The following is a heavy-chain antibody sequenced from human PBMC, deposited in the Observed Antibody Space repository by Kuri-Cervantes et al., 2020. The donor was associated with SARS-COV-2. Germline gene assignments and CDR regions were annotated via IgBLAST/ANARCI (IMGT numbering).Heavy chain of an antibody. CDR1: GGPFSSYT. CDR2: IFPIFGKA. V-gene: IGHV1-69*06. D-gene: IGHD2-15*01. J-gene: IGHJ4*02. Sequence: SEKVSCKASGGPFSSYTISWVGQAPGQGREWMGGIFPIFGKANYVQMFQGRVTITVDKSTSTAYTELSSLRSEDTAVYYCKMVAARYYFDYWGQGTLVTVSS. CDR3: KMVAARYYFDY.